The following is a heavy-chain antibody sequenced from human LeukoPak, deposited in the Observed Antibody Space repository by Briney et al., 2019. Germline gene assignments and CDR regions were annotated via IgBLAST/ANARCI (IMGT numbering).Heavy chain of an antibody. CDR1: GFPFRSYA. D-gene: IGHD4/OR15-4a*01. Sequence: GGSLRLSCAASGFPFRSYAMRWVRQAPGKGLAWVSTIVDTGDGTFYADSVRGRFTISRDSSKNTLYLQMNSLRADDTGVYYCAKERGHPLPNYRTYVGGKGTTVTASS. V-gene: IGHV3-23*01. CDR2: IVDTGDGT. J-gene: IGHJ6*04. CDR3: AKERGHPLPNYRTYV.